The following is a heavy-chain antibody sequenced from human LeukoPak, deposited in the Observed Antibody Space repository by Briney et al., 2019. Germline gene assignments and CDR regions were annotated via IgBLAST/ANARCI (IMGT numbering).Heavy chain of an antibody. D-gene: IGHD3-22*01. Sequence: ASVKVSCKASGGTFSSYAISWVRQAPGQGLEWMGWISAYNGNTNYAQKLQGRVTMTTDTSTSTAYMELRSLRSDDTAVYYCARATRRPGKLDTYYYDSSGYYRPEDAFDIWGQGTMVTVSS. CDR2: ISAYNGNT. CDR1: GGTFSSYA. J-gene: IGHJ3*02. V-gene: IGHV1-18*01. CDR3: ARATRRPGKLDTYYYDSSGYYRPEDAFDI.